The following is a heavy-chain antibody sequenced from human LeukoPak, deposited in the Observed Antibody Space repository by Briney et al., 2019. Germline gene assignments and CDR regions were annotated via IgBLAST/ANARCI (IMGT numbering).Heavy chain of an antibody. CDR2: ISSSGGST. V-gene: IGHV3-23*01. J-gene: IGHJ4*02. CDR3: AKDRTGAGTYYFDY. D-gene: IGHD6-13*01. CDR1: GFTFSSYA. Sequence: AGSLRLSCAASGFTFSSYAMSWVRQAPGKGLEWVSAISSSGGSTYYADSVKGRFTISRDNSKNTLYLQINSLSAEDTAVYYCAKDRTGAGTYYFDYWGQGTLVTVSS.